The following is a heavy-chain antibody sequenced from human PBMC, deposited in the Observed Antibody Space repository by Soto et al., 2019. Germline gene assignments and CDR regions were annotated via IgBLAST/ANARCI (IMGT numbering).Heavy chain of an antibody. D-gene: IGHD2-21*02. V-gene: IGHV3-23*01. CDR1: GFPFSMSA. Sequence: GGSLRLSCGASGFPFSMSAMTWVRQAPGKGLEWVSTISGSGSSTYYADSVKGRFTISRDNSKNTLYLQMNRLRVEDTAIYYCAKRPDCGGNSGVDFWGQATLVTVSS. CDR3: AKRPDCGGNSGVDF. CDR2: ISGSGSST. J-gene: IGHJ4*02.